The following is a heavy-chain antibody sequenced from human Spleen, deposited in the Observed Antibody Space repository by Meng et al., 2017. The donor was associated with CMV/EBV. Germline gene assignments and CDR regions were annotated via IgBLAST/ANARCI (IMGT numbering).Heavy chain of an antibody. Sequence: SGPTLVKPTQPLTLTCTFSVFSLSTSGVGVGWIRQPPGKSLEWLAFIYWNDDKRYSTALKSRLTITKDTSKNHVVLTMTKMDPVDTATYYCVHSRNYDVWTGLFDYWGQGTLVTISS. J-gene: IGHJ4*02. CDR2: IYWNDDK. CDR3: VHSRNYDVWTGLFDY. CDR1: VFSLSTSGVG. V-gene: IGHV2-5*01. D-gene: IGHD3-3*01.